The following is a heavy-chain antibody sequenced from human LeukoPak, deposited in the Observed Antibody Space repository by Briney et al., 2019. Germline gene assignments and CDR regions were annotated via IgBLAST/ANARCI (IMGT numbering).Heavy chain of an antibody. V-gene: IGHV4-61*02. CDR1: GGSISSGSYY. D-gene: IGHD2-15*01. CDR3: AREEPRVVAPLPYYYYYMDV. CDR2: IYTSGST. Sequence: PSETLSLTCTVSGGSISSGSYYWIWIRQPAGQELEWIGRIYTSGSTNYNPSLKSRVTISVDKSQNPFSLQLSSVPAAATVVYYCAREEPRVVAPLPYYYYYMDVWGKGTTVTVSS. J-gene: IGHJ6*03.